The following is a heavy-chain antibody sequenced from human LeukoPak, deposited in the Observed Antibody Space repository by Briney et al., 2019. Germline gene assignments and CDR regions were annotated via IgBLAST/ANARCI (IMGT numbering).Heavy chain of an antibody. V-gene: IGHV3-23*01. J-gene: IGHJ5*02. Sequence: GESLRLSCAASGVSFSSSAMNWVRQTPEEGLEWVSTISGSGATKYYADSEKGRFTISRDNSKNTLYLQMNTLAAEDTAVYYCAKERLPVAGRGWFEPWGQGTLVTVSS. CDR3: AKERLPVAGRGWFEP. CDR2: ISGSGATK. D-gene: IGHD6-19*01. CDR1: GVSFSSSA.